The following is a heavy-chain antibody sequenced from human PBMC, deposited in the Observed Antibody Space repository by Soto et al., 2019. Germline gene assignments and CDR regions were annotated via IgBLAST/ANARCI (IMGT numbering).Heavy chain of an antibody. CDR1: GYTFIGYY. J-gene: IGHJ3*02. CDR2: INPNSGAT. CDR3: ARDSYYDILTGYSRNAFDI. Sequence: ASAKVSCKASGYTFIGYYMHWVRQAPGQGLEWLGWINPNSGATIYAQKFQGRVTMTRDTSINTAYMELSRLRSDDTAVYYCARDSYYDILTGYSRNAFDIWGHGTMVTVSS. V-gene: IGHV1-2*02. D-gene: IGHD3-9*01.